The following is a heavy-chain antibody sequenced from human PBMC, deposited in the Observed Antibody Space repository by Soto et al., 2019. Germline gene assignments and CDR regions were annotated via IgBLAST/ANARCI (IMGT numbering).Heavy chain of an antibody. D-gene: IGHD3-3*01. CDR3: AKERYYGATGYLGDFDI. J-gene: IGHJ3*02. CDR2: VSAGGANT. CDR1: GFIFNHYA. V-gene: IGHV3-23*01. Sequence: GGSLRLSCAASGFIFNHYAMSWVRQAPGRWLEWVSTVSAGGANTAHADSVKGRLTISRDNSKNTLYLQMNSLRGDDTAFYYCAKERYYGATGYLGDFDIWGQGXVVTVSS.